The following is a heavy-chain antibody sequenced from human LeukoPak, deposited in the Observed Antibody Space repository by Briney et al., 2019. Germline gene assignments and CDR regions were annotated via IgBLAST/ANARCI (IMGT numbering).Heavy chain of an antibody. CDR3: ARLEEDLTLGVAGYWFVP. J-gene: IGHJ5*02. V-gene: IGHV3-21*01. Sequence: GGTLTLSCEICGVTFRGSILNWVGQASGKRLEWVSSISSSSSYIYYADSVKGRFTISRDNAKNSLYLQMNSLRAEDTAVYYCARLEEDLTLGVAGYWFVPWGQGTLATVS. CDR2: ISSSSSYI. D-gene: IGHD3-16*01. CDR1: GVTFRGSI.